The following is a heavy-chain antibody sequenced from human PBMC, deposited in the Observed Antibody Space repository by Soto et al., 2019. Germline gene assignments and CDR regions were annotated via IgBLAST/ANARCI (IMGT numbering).Heavy chain of an antibody. D-gene: IGHD2-15*01. CDR2: IIAIYGTA. J-gene: IGHJ6*02. V-gene: IGHV1-69*13. CDR1: GGTFSSYA. CDR3: AWRILVCKAPMAASSYYYYGMDV. Sequence: SVQISCKASGGTFSSYAISCVRQHPAQGLEWMGGIIAIYGTANYEQSSQGRVKSTADESKITAYMELSSMRSEETCVYYCAWRILVCKAPMAASSYYYYGMDVWGQGTTVTVSS.